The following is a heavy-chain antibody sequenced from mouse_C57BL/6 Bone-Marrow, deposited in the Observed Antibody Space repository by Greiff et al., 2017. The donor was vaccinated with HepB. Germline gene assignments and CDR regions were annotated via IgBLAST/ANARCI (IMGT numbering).Heavy chain of an antibody. CDR2: IDPSDSET. J-gene: IGHJ3*01. CDR3: AIYYDYPWFAY. D-gene: IGHD2-4*01. Sequence: QVQLQQPGAELVRPRSSVKLSCKASGYTFTSYWMHWVKQRPIQGLEWIGNIDPSDSETHYNQKFKDKATLTVDKSSSTAYMQLSSLTSEDSAVYYCAIYYDYPWFAYWGQGTLVTVSA. V-gene: IGHV1-52*01. CDR1: GYTFTSYW.